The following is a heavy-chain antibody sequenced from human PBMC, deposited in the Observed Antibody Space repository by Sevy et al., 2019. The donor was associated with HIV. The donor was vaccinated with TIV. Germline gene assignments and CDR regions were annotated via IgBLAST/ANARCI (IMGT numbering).Heavy chain of an antibody. Sequence: GGSLRLSCAASGFTFSDYRMHWVRQAPGKGLEWVAVISYDGRNNKYNADSVKGRFTSSRDNSKNTVYLLMNSLRAEETAIYYGARDRGEFLSSAFDYWGQGTLVTVSS. D-gene: IGHD3-16*01. V-gene: IGHV3-30*04. CDR1: GFTFSDYR. J-gene: IGHJ4*02. CDR2: ISYDGRNNK. CDR3: ARDRGEFLSSAFDY.